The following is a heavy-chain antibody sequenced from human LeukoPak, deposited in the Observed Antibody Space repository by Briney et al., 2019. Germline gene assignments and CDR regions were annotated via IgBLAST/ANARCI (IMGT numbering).Heavy chain of an antibody. J-gene: IGHJ6*02. V-gene: IGHV1-8*01. CDR3: ARGLVRGRFGMDV. CDR2: MNPNSGNT. CDR1: GSTFTSHD. Sequence: ASVKVSCNASGSTFTSHDIDWVRHATGQGLEYMGWMNPNSGNTGYAQKFQGRVTVTRNTSINTAYMELSSLRSEDTAVYYCARGLVRGRFGMDVWGQGTTVTVSS. D-gene: IGHD3-10*01.